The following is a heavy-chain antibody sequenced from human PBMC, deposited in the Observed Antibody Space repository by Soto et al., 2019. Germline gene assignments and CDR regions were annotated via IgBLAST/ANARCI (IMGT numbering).Heavy chain of an antibody. D-gene: IGHD1-26*01. CDR2: INSDGSST. CDR1: GFTFSSYW. J-gene: IGHJ4*02. V-gene: IGHV3-74*01. CDR3: ARDLEEGAVGATPSFDY. Sequence: GGSLRLSCAASGFTFSSYWMHWVRQAPGKGLVWVSRINSDGSSTSYADSVKGRFTISRDNAKNTLYLQMNSLRAEDTAVYYCARDLEEGAVGATPSFDYWGQGTLGTVSS.